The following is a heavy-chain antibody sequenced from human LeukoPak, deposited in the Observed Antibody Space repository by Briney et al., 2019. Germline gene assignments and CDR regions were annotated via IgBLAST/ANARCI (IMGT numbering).Heavy chain of an antibody. D-gene: IGHD6-6*01. CDR3: AKDRAARNGMDV. Sequence: SQTLSLTCTVSGGSISSGGYYWSWIRQHPGKGLEWIGYIYYSGSTYYNPSLKSRVTMSVEPSKNQFSLNLTSVTAADTAVYYCAKDRAARNGMDVWGHGTTVTVSS. V-gene: IGHV4-31*03. J-gene: IGHJ6*02. CDR1: GGSISSGGYY. CDR2: IYYSGST.